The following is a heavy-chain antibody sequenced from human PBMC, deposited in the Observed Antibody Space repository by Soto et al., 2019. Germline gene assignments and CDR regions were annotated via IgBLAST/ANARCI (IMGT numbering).Heavy chain of an antibody. D-gene: IGHD2-2*01. V-gene: IGHV3-30*18. CDR3: AKEADIVIGPVAGPVAFSFDL. Sequence: QVNLVESGGGVVQPGRSLRLSCAGSGFTFRSYGLHWVRQSPGKGLEWVAVVSGGGETTYYADSVKGRSTISRDNSKNMMYMPMDSLRPEDTAVYYCAKEADIVIGPVAGPVAFSFDLWGQGTLVTVSS. J-gene: IGHJ4*02. CDR2: VSGGGETT. CDR1: GFTFRSYG.